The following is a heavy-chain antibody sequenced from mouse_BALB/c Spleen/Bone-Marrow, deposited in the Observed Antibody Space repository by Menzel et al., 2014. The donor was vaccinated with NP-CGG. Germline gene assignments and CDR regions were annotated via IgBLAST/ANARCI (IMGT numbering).Heavy chain of an antibody. CDR2: INPDSRTI. CDR1: GFDFSRYW. D-gene: IGHD1-1*01. J-gene: IGHJ2*01. CDR3: ARPDYYGYLNY. Sequence: VQLQQSGGGLVQPGGSLKLSCAASGFDFSRYWMSWVRQAPGKGLEWIGEINPDSRTINYSPSLKDKFIISRDNAKSTLYLRLNKVRSEDTALYYCARPDYYGYLNYWGQGTTLTVSS. V-gene: IGHV4-1*02.